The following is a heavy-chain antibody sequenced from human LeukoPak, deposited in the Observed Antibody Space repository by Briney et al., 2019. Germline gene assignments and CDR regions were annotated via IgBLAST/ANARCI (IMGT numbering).Heavy chain of an antibody. CDR3: ARWGGTRQFYFDH. V-gene: IGHV3-33*01. CDR1: GFSLSDYG. J-gene: IGHJ4*02. Sequence: GGSLRLSCAASGFSLSDYGLHWVRQGPGKGLEWLAVINYDGSNRFYADSVKGQFTISKDSSENTLYLQMNSLRADDTAMYYCARWGGTRQFYFDHWRQVILATVSS. D-gene: IGHD3-16*01. CDR2: INYDGSNR.